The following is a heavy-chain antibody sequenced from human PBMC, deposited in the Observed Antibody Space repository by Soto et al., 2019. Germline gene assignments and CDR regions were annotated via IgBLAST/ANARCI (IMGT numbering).Heavy chain of an antibody. Sequence: SVKVSCKASGGTFSSYTINWVRQAPGQGLEWMGRIIPILGIANYAQKFQGRVTITADKSTSTAYMELSSLRSEDTAVYYCASSTYCSGGSCYRGANWFDPWGQGTLVTVSS. CDR1: GGTFSSYT. CDR2: IIPILGIA. V-gene: IGHV1-69*02. J-gene: IGHJ5*02. D-gene: IGHD2-15*01. CDR3: ASSTYCSGGSCYRGANWFDP.